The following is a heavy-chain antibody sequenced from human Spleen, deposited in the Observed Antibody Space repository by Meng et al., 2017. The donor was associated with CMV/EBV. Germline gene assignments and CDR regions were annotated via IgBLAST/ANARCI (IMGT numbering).Heavy chain of an antibody. Sequence: SETLSLTCTLSGNSIRSSSYYWGWIRQPPGKGLEWIGSIYYSGNTYYNPSLKSPVTISVDTSKSQFSLRLSSVTAADTAVYYCAREGGKGDYRDYRMYYGMDVWGQGTTVTVSS. J-gene: IGHJ6*02. D-gene: IGHD4-11*01. CDR1: GNSIRSSSYY. CDR3: AREGGKGDYRDYRMYYGMDV. CDR2: IYYSGNT. V-gene: IGHV4-39*07.